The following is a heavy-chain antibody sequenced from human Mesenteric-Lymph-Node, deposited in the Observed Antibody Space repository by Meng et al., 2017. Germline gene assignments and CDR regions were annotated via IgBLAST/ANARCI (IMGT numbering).Heavy chain of an antibody. CDR1: GGTFSSYA. CDR2: IIPIFGTA. Sequence: SVKVSCKASGGTFSSYAINWVRQAPGQGLEWMGGIIPIFGTANYAQKFQGRVTITADKSTSTAYMELSSLTSDDTAMYYCAAKQDSGWYTNWFDPWGQGTLVTVSS. D-gene: IGHD6-19*01. CDR3: AAKQDSGWYTNWFDP. V-gene: IGHV1-69*06. J-gene: IGHJ5*02.